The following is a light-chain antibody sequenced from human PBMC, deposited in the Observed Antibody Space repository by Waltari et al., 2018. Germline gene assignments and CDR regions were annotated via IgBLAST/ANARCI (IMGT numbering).Light chain of an antibody. CDR2: EDN. CDR1: SGNIASNY. V-gene: IGLV6-57*03. Sequence: NFILTQPHSVSESPGKTVTISCTRSSGNIASNYVQWYQQRPGSAPTTVIYEDNQRPSGVPDRFSGSIDSSANSASLTISGLKTEDEADYYCQSYDSSNQVFGSGTKVAVL. CDR3: QSYDSSNQV. J-gene: IGLJ6*01.